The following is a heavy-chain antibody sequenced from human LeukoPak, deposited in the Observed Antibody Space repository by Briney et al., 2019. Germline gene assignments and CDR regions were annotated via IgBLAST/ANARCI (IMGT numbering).Heavy chain of an antibody. Sequence: VKLSGKACGDGFTSYDWNWVRHTTRQGLDCMALMNPSSGNTDYAQKFKGRVTMTRDTSISTGYMELSSLKSDDTAVYYCARTHYYGSGSKSGMDVWGQGTTVTVSS. V-gene: IGHV1-8*01. CDR3: ARTHYYGSGSKSGMDV. CDR1: GDGFTSYD. CDR2: MNPSSGNT. J-gene: IGHJ6*02. D-gene: IGHD3-10*01.